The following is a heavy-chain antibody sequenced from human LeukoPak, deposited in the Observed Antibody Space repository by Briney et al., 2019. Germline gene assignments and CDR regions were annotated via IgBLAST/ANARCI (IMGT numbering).Heavy chain of an antibody. CDR1: GYTFTGYY. D-gene: IGHD4-17*01. J-gene: IGHJ6*03. V-gene: IGHV1-2*02. Sequence: ASVKVSCKASGYTFTGYYMHWVRQAPGQGLEWMGWINPNSGGTNYAQKFQGRVTMIRDTSISTAYMELSRLRSDDTAVYYCASGGRDYGPVYYYYYYMDVWGKGTTVTASS. CDR2: INPNSGGT. CDR3: ASGGRDYGPVYYYYYYMDV.